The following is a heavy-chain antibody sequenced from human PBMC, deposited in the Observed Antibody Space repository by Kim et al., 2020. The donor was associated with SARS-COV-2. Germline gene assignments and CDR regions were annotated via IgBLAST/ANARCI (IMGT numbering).Heavy chain of an antibody. J-gene: IGHJ6*02. CDR2: FDPEDGET. CDR1: GYTLTELS. D-gene: IGHD1-26*01. CDR3: ATGPPFIVGATGDRFFYYGMDV. V-gene: IGHV1-24*01. Sequence: ASVKVSCKVSGYTLTELSMHWVRQAPGKGLEWMGGFDPEDGETIYAQKFQGRVTMTEDTSTDTAYMELGSLRSEDTAVYYCATGPPFIVGATGDRFFYYGMDVWGQGTTVTVYS.